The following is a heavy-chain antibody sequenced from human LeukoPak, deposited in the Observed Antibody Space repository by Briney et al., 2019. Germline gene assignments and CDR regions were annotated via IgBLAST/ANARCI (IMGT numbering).Heavy chain of an antibody. CDR3: ARDLLVPPAYRGVDY. D-gene: IGHD2-2*01. Sequence: SGGSLRLSCAASGFTFSSYEMNWVRQAPGKGLEWVSYISSSGSTIYYADSVKGRFTISRDNAKNSLYLQMNSLRAEDTAVYYCARDLLVPPAYRGVDYWGQGTLVTVSS. V-gene: IGHV3-48*03. J-gene: IGHJ4*02. CDR1: GFTFSSYE. CDR2: ISSSGSTI.